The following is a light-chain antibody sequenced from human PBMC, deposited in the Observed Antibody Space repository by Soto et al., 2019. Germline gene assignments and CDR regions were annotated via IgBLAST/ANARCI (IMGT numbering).Light chain of an antibody. V-gene: IGLV2-14*01. J-gene: IGLJ3*02. CDR2: EVS. CDR3: QSYDNSLSGSWV. CDR1: SSDVGGYNY. Sequence: QSALTQPASVSGSPGQSITISCTGTSSDVGGYNYVSWYQQYPGKAPKLIIYEVSKWPSGVVDRFSGSKSGTSASLAIAGLQAEDEADYYCQSYDNSLSGSWVFGGGTKLTVL.